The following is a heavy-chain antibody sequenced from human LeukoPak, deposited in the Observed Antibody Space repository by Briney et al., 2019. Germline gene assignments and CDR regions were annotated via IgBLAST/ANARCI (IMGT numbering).Heavy chain of an antibody. CDR2: IKQDGSDK. CDR1: GFTFTKYW. J-gene: IGHJ5*02. CDR3: ARVVATP. D-gene: IGHD5-12*01. V-gene: IGHV3-7*01. Sequence: GDSLRLSCAASGFTFTKYWMTWVRQAPGKGLEWVGNIKQDGSDKNYMDSVKGRFTISRDNGKNSLYLQMNSLRAEDTAVYYCARVVATPWGQGTLVTVSS.